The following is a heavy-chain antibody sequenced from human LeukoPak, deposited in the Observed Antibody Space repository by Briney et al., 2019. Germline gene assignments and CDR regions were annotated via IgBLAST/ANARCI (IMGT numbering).Heavy chain of an antibody. D-gene: IGHD4-11*01. CDR3: ASSTTVTTFYFDY. CDR1: GGPFSGYY. CDR2: INHSGST. Sequence: SETLSLTCAVYGGPFSGYYWSWIRQPPGKGLEWIGEINHSGSTNYNPSLKSRVTISVDRSKNQFSLKLSSVTAADTAVYYCASSTTVTTFYFDYWGQGTLVTVSS. J-gene: IGHJ4*02. V-gene: IGHV4-34*01.